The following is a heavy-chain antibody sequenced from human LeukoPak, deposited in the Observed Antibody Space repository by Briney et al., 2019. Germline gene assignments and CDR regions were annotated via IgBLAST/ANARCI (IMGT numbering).Heavy chain of an antibody. CDR1: GYTFTNYG. J-gene: IGHJ3*01. CDR2: ISAYSGNT. V-gene: IGHV1-18*01. D-gene: IGHD2-2*01. CDR3: ARRFCSSVSCYDDDAFDV. Sequence: ASVKVSCKASGYTFTNYGISWVRQAPGQGLEWMGWISAYSGNTNYAQSLQGRVTMTTDTSTSTAYLELRSLTSEDTAVYYCARRFCSSVSCYDDDAFDVWGQGTLVTVSS.